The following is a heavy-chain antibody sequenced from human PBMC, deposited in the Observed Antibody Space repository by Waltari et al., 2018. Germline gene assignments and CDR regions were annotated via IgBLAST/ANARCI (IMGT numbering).Heavy chain of an antibody. CDR1: GGPISSYY. V-gene: IGHV4-59*01. Sequence: QVQLQESGPGLVKPSETLSLTCTVSGGPISSYYWSWIRQPPGKGLEWIGYIYYSGSTNYNPSLKSRVTISVDTSKNQFSLKLSSVTAADTAVYYCASGGRWFDPWGQGTLVTVSS. CDR2: IYYSGST. D-gene: IGHD3-3*01. J-gene: IGHJ5*02. CDR3: ASGGRWFDP.